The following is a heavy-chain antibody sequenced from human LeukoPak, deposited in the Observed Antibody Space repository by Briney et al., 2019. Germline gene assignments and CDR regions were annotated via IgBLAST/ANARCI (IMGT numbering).Heavy chain of an antibody. D-gene: IGHD3-3*01. CDR2: ISGSGGST. Sequence: PGGSLRLSCAASGFTFSSYAMSWVRQAPGKGLEWVSAISGSGGSTYYADSVKGRFTISRDNSKNTLYPQMNSLRAEDTAVYYCANPPPSPLYDFWSGYVYWGQGTLVTVSS. CDR3: ANPPPSPLYDFWSGYVY. V-gene: IGHV3-23*01. CDR1: GFTFSSYA. J-gene: IGHJ4*02.